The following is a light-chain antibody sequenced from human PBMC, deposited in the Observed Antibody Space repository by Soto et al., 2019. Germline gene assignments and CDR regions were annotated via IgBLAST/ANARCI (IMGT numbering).Light chain of an antibody. V-gene: IGKV1-33*01. CDR1: QDISNY. CDR2: DAS. CDR3: QQYDNLPSLT. Sequence: DIQMTQSPSSLSASVGDRVSITCQARQDISNYLNWYQQKPGKAPKLLIYDASNLDTGGTARFSGSGSGTDFTFTISSLQPEDIATYYCQQYDNLPSLTFGGGTKVEIK. J-gene: IGKJ4*01.